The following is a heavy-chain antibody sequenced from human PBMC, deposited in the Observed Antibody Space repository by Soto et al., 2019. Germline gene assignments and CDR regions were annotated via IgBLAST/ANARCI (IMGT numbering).Heavy chain of an antibody. J-gene: IGHJ4*02. V-gene: IGHV1-18*01. CDR1: GYTFTTYG. CDR3: EREYCANGVCYLPDY. D-gene: IGHD2-8*01. Sequence: ASVKVSCKASGYTFTTYGISWVRQAPGQGLEWMGWISTYNGNTYYTQKLQGRVTMTTDTSTNTAYMELTSLKSDDTAVYYCEREYCANGVCYLPDYWGQGTLVTVSS. CDR2: ISTYNGNT.